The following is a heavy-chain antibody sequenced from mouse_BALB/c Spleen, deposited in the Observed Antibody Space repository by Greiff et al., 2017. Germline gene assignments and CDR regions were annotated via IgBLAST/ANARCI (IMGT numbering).Heavy chain of an antibody. CDR1: GFTFSDYY. V-gene: IGHV5-4*02. D-gene: IGHD1-1*01. Sequence: VQLVESGGGLVKPGGSLKLSCAASGFTFSDYYMYWVRQTPEKRLEWVATISDGGSYTYYPDSVKGRFTISRDNAKNNLYLQMSSLKSEDTAMYYCARGYGSSSDYWGQGTTLTVSS. J-gene: IGHJ2*01. CDR3: ARGYGSSSDY. CDR2: ISDGGSYT.